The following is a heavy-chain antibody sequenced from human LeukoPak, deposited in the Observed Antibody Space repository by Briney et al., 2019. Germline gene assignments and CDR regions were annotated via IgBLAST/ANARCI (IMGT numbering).Heavy chain of an antibody. V-gene: IGHV3-23*01. D-gene: IGHD6-19*01. J-gene: IGHJ4*02. CDR3: AKASVAGDYFDY. CDR2: ISGSGGST. Sequence: GGSLRLSCAASGFTFSSYAMSWVRQAPGKGLEWVSAISGSGGSTYYADSVKGRFPISRDNSKNPLYLQMNSLRAEDTAVYYCAKASVAGDYFDYWGQGTLVTVSS. CDR1: GFTFSSYA.